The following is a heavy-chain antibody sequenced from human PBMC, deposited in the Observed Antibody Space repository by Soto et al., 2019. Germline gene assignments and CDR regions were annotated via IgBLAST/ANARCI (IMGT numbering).Heavy chain of an antibody. J-gene: IGHJ4*02. CDR2: IYYSGST. CDR1: GGSISSYY. V-gene: IGHV4-59*01. D-gene: IGHD4-17*01. CDR3: ARKSTTVTSPFDY. Sequence: SETLSLTCTVSGGSISSYYWSWIRQPPGKGLEWIGYIYYSGSTNYNPSLKSRVTISVDTSKNQFSLKLSSVTAADTAVYYCARKSTTVTSPFDYWGQGTLVTVSS.